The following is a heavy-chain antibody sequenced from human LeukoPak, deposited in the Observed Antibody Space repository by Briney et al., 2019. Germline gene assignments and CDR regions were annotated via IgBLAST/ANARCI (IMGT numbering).Heavy chain of an antibody. J-gene: IGHJ3*02. CDR2: IYYSGST. V-gene: IGHV4-39*01. CDR3: ARLEMATANDAFDI. CDR1: GGSISSSSYY. D-gene: IGHD5-18*01. Sequence: SETLSLTCTVSGGSISSSSYYWGWIRQPPGKGLEWIGSIYYSGSTYYNPSLKSRVTISVDTSENQFSLKLSSVTAADTAVYYCARLEMATANDAFDIWGQGTMVTVSS.